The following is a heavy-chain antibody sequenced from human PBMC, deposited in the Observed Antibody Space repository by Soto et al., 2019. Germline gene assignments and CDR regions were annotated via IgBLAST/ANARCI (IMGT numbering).Heavy chain of an antibody. J-gene: IGHJ4*02. D-gene: IGHD3-10*01. CDR1: GFTFSNYW. V-gene: IGHV3-7*01. CDR2: IKQDGSEK. CDR3: AREVDGNNSGY. Sequence: PGVSLRLSCAASGFTFSNYWMSWVRQAPGKGLEWVANIKQDGSEKYYVDSVRGRFTISRDNAKNSVHLQMNSLRVEDAAVYYCAREVDGNNSGYWGQGTLVTVSS.